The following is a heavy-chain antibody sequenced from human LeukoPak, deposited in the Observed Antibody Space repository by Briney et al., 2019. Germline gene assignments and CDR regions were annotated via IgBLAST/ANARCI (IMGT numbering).Heavy chain of an antibody. CDR2: IWYDGSNI. D-gene: IGHD3-10*01. CDR1: GFMFSDYG. V-gene: IGHV3-33*01. J-gene: IGHJ6*03. CDR3: AREGDRGEALYYYYMDV. Sequence: GRSLRLSCAASGFMFSDYGMHWVRQAPGKGLEWVAAIWYDGSNIFYADSVKGRFTISRDNSKNALYLQMNSLRAEDTADYYCAREGDRGEALYYYYMDVWGNGTTVTVSS.